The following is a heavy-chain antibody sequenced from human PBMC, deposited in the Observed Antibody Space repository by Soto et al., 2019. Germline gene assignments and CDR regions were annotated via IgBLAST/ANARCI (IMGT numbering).Heavy chain of an antibody. D-gene: IGHD3-22*01. V-gene: IGHV3-30*18. CDR2: ISYDGSNK. CDR1: GFTFSDFG. Sequence: QVQLVESGGGVVQPGRSLRLSCAASGFTFSDFGMHWVRQAPGKGLEWVAVISYDGSNKYYADSVKGRFTISSDNSKTTLYLQMNSLRPEDTAVYYCAKGFRDYYDTSGYYLDYWGQGTLVTVSS. J-gene: IGHJ4*02. CDR3: AKGFRDYYDTSGYYLDY.